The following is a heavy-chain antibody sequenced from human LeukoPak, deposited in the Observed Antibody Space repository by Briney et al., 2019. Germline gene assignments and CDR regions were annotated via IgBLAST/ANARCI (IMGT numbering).Heavy chain of an antibody. V-gene: IGHV4-4*02. CDR3: ARATYCSSTSCYENYYYGMDV. J-gene: IGHJ6*02. CDR2: IYHSGST. CDR1: GGSISSSNW. D-gene: IGHD2-2*01. Sequence: SETLSLTCAVSGGSISSSNWWSWVRQPPGKGLEWIGEIYHSGSTNYNPSLKSRVTISVDKSKNQFSLKLSSVTAADTAVYYCARATYCSSTSCYENYYYGMDVWGQGTTVTVSS.